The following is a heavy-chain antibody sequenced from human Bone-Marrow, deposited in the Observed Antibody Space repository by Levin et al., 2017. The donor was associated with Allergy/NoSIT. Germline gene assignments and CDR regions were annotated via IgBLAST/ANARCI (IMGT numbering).Heavy chain of an antibody. V-gene: IGHV3-48*01. CDR3: SRASRQDGMDV. CDR2: ISRSGSVI. Sequence: GGSLRLSCTASGFNFGTHCMNWVRQAPGKGLEWISYISRSGSVIHYPDSVKGRFTISRENAENSFYLQMSRLRAEDTAVYYCSRASRQDGMDVWGQGTTVTVSS. J-gene: IGHJ6*02. D-gene: IGHD2-2*01. CDR1: GFNFGTHC.